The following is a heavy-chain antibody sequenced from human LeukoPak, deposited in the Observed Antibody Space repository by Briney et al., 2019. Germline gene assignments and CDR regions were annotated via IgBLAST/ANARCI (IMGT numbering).Heavy chain of an antibody. V-gene: IGHV4-34*01. CDR3: ARQRAYTSNWYFDY. D-gene: IGHD6-13*01. CDR1: GGSFSGYY. CDR2: ISDSGST. Sequence: SETLSLTCAVYGGSFSGYYWSWIRQPPGKGLEWIGEISDSGSTNSNPFLKSRATILIDTSKKQISLDLYSVTAADTAVYYCARQRAYTSNWYFDYWGQGILVTVSS. J-gene: IGHJ4*02.